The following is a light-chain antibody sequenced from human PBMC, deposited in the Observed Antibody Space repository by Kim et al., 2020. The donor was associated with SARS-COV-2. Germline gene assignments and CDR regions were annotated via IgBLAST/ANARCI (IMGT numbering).Light chain of an antibody. J-gene: IGKJ5*01. Sequence: EIVMTQSPVTLSVSPGERATLSCRASQNVGRYLAWYQQKPGQAPRLLIYGASTRATGIPARFSGSGSGTEFTLTISSLQSEDFAIYYCQQYNDWPPRITFGQATRLEIK. CDR3: QQYNDWPPRIT. CDR2: GAS. V-gene: IGKV3-15*01. CDR1: QNVGRY.